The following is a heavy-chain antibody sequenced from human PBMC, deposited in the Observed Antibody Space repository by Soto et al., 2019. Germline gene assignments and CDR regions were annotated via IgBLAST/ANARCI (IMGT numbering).Heavy chain of an antibody. V-gene: IGHV3-30-3*01. D-gene: IGHD6-19*01. Sequence: GGYLRLSCAASGFNFSTYPLHWVRQAPGKGLEWVAVISYDGSNKYYADSVKGRFTISRDNSKNTLYVQMNSLRAEDTAMYYCARFFSSGYAFDIWGQGTMVTVSS. CDR2: ISYDGSNK. CDR1: GFNFSTYP. CDR3: ARFFSSGYAFDI. J-gene: IGHJ3*02.